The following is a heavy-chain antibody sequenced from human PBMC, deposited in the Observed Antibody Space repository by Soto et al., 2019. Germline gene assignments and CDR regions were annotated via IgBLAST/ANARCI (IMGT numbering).Heavy chain of an antibody. D-gene: IGHD6-19*01. CDR1: GGTFSSYA. V-gene: IGHV1-69*01. CDR2: ISPIFGTA. CDR3: ARGTQQWLVPLDY. Sequence: QVQLVQSGAEVKKPGSSVKVSCKASGGTFSSYAISWVRQAPGQGLEWMGGISPIFGTANYAQTFQGRVTITADESTSTDYMELSSLRSEDTAVYYCARGTQQWLVPLDYWGQGTLVTVSS. J-gene: IGHJ4*02.